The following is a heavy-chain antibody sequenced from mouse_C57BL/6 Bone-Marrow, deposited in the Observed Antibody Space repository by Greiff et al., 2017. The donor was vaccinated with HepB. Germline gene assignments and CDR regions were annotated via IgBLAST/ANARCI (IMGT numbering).Heavy chain of an antibody. D-gene: IGHD2-4*01. CDR3: AREWRLRRGYFDY. CDR2: INPSSGYT. J-gene: IGHJ2*01. V-gene: IGHV1-7*01. Sequence: VKLMESGAELAKPGASVKLSCKASGYTFTSYWMHWVKQRPGQGLEWIGYINPSSGYTKYNQKFKDKATLTADKSSSTAYMQLSSLTYEDSAVYYCAREWRLRRGYFDYWGQGTTLTVSS. CDR1: GYTFTSYW.